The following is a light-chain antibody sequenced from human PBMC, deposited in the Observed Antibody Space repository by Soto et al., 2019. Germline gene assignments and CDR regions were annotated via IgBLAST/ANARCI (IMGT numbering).Light chain of an antibody. Sequence: EIVLTQSPGTLSLPPGERATLSCRTSQNVSSNYLAWYQQKPGQAPRLLVYGASSRATGIPDRFSGSGSGTDFTLTISRLEPEHFAVYYCQQYGTSPITFGQGTRLEIK. CDR2: GAS. CDR3: QQYGTSPIT. CDR1: QNVSSNY. J-gene: IGKJ5*01. V-gene: IGKV3-20*01.